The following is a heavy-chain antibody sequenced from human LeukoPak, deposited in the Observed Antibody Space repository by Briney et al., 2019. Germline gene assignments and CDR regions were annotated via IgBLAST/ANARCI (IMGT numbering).Heavy chain of an antibody. V-gene: IGHV3-21*01. CDR1: GFSFSTYN. Sequence: GGSLRLSCAASGFSFSTYNMNWVRQAPGKGLEWVSSITTSSTYIYYADSVKGRFTISRDNAKNSLYLQMNSLRPEDTAVYYCARARSIVGVSPFQHWGQGALVTVSS. D-gene: IGHD1-26*01. CDR3: ARARSIVGVSPFQH. J-gene: IGHJ1*01. CDR2: ITTSSTYI.